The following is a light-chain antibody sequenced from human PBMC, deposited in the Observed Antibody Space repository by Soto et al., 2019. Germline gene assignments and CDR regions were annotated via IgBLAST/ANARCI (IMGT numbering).Light chain of an antibody. V-gene: IGLV2-23*02. CDR3: CSYAVRGFAI. J-gene: IGLJ2*01. CDR2: EVS. CDR1: SSDVGSYNL. Sequence: QSVLTQPASVSGSPGQSITISCTGTSSDVGSYNLVSWYQQHPGKAPTLMIYEVSKRPSGVSSRFSGSKSGNTASLTISGLQAEDEADYYCCSYAVRGFAIFGGGTKLTVL.